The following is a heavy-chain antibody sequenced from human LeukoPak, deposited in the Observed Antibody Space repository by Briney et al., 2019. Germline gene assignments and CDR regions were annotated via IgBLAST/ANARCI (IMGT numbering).Heavy chain of an antibody. CDR3: ARDLGTTMITSLGY. V-gene: IGHV3-21*01. CDR2: ISSSSTYI. J-gene: IGHJ4*02. CDR1: GFTFSSYT. Sequence: GGSLRLSCAASGFTFSSYTMNWVGQAQGKGLEWVSSISSSSTYIYYADSVEGRFTISRDNAENSLFLEMNSLRAEDTAVYYCARDLGTTMITSLGYWGQGTLVTVSS. D-gene: IGHD3-22*01.